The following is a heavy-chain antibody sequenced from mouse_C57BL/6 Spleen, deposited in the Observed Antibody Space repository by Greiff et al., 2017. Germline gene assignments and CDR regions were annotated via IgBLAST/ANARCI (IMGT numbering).Heavy chain of an antibody. Sequence: EVQVVESGGGLVKPGGSLKLSCAASGFTFSDYGMHWVRQAPGKGLEWVAYISRGSSYIHYADTVKGRITISRDNAKNTLFLQMTSLRSEDPAMYYCARDSNYGYFDYWGQGTTLTVSS. V-gene: IGHV5-17*01. CDR3: ARDSNYGYFDY. D-gene: IGHD2-5*01. J-gene: IGHJ2*01. CDR2: ISRGSSYI. CDR1: GFTFSDYG.